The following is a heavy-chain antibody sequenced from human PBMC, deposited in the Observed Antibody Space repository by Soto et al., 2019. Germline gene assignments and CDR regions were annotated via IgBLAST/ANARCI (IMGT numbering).Heavy chain of an antibody. CDR2: TSWNSGSI. CDR3: AKDIGEYYDFWSGFGANAFDI. V-gene: IGHV3-9*01. CDR1: GFTFDDYA. J-gene: IGHJ3*02. D-gene: IGHD3-3*01. Sequence: GGSLRLSCAASGFTFDDYAMHWVRQAPGKGLEWVSGTSWNSGSIGYADSVKGRFTISRDNAKNSLYLQMNSPRAEDTALYYCAKDIGEYYDFWSGFGANAFDIWGQGTMVTVSS.